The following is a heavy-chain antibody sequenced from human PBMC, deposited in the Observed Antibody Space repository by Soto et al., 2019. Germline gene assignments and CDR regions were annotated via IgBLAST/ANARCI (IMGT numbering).Heavy chain of an antibody. CDR3: AKDWSNVLRYFDWFADAFDI. Sequence: GGSLRLSCAASGFTFSSYAMSWDRQAPGKGLEWVSAISGSGGSTYYADSVKGRFTISRDNSKNTLYLQMNSLRAEDTAVYYCAKDWSNVLRYFDWFADAFDIWGQGTMVTVSS. CDR1: GFTFSSYA. CDR2: ISGSGGST. J-gene: IGHJ3*02. V-gene: IGHV3-23*01. D-gene: IGHD3-9*01.